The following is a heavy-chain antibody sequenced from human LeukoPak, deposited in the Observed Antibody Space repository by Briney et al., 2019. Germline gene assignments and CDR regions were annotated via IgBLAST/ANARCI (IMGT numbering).Heavy chain of an antibody. CDR1: GFSFSSYS. V-gene: IGHV3-21*01. Sequence: GGSLRLSCAASGFSFSSYSMNWVRQAPGKGLEWVSSITSSSSHIYYADSVKGRFTISRDNAKNSLYLEMNGLRVEDTAVYYCARETGPLQPWGQGALVTVSS. CDR3: ARETGPLQP. CDR2: ITSSSSHI. J-gene: IGHJ5*02. D-gene: IGHD3-9*01.